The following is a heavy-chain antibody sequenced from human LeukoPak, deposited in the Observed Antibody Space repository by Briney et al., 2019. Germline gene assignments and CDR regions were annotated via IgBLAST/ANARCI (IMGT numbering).Heavy chain of an antibody. CDR2: ISAYNGNT. CDR1: GYTFTSYG. D-gene: IGHD3-9*01. J-gene: IGHJ4*02. Sequence: ASVTVSCTASGYTFTSYGISWVRQAPGQGLEWMGWISAYNGNTNYAQKLQGRVTMATDTSTSTAYMELRSLRSDDTAVYYCARVWESYYDILTGYPSGYFDYWGQGTLVTVSS. V-gene: IGHV1-18*01. CDR3: ARVWESYYDILTGYPSGYFDY.